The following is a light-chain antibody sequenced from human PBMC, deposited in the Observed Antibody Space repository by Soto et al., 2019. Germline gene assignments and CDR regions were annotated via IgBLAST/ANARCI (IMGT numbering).Light chain of an antibody. CDR3: QQLNSYPWT. J-gene: IGKJ1*01. CDR2: AAS. V-gene: IGKV1-9*01. CDR1: KGISSY. Sequence: DIQLTQSPSFLSASVGDRVTITCRASKGISSYLAWYQQKPGKAPKLLIYAASTLQSGVPSRFSGSGSGTEFTLPLSRLQAEDFATDPCQQLNSYPWTCGQGTKVEIK.